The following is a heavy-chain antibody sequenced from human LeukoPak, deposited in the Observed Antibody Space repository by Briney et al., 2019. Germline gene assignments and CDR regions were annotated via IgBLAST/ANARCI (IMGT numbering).Heavy chain of an antibody. CDR1: GFTFSNYA. CDR3: AKDVGYCSSTTCYKPFDY. J-gene: IGHJ4*02. Sequence: GGSLRLSCAASGFTFSNYAMSWVRQAPGKGLEWVSAFSGSGGSTYYADSVKGRFTISRDNPKNTLYLQMNSLRAEDTAVYYCAKDVGYCSSTTCYKPFDYWGQGTLVTVSS. D-gene: IGHD2-2*02. CDR2: FSGSGGST. V-gene: IGHV3-23*01.